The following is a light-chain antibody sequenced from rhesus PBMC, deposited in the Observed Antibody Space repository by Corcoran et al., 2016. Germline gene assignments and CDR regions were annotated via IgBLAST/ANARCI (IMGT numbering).Light chain of an antibody. CDR3: QQYYSSPLT. J-gene: IGKJ4*01. CDR1: RSLLSTANNKNY. CDR2: WAS. V-gene: IGKV4-1*01. Sequence: DVVMTQSPDSLAVSLGERVSINCKSSRSLLSTANNKNYLAWYQQKPGQAPKMLLYWASTRVSGVPARFSGSVSGTGFTLTINGLQAEDVALYYGQQYYSSPLTFGGGTKVEIK.